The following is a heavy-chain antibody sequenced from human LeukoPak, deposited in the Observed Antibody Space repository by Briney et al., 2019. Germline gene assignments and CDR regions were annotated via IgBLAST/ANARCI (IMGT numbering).Heavy chain of an antibody. CDR3: ARLQSSGYYRPLGAFDI. CDR1: AGSISSSSYS. J-gene: IGHJ3*02. CDR2: IYYSGST. D-gene: IGHD3-22*01. Sequence: SETLSLTCTVSAGSISSSSYSWGWIRQPPGKGLEWIGSIYYSGSTYFNPSLKSRVTISVDTSKNQFSLKLSSVTAADTAVYYCARLQSSGYYRPLGAFDIWDQGTMVTVSS. V-gene: IGHV4-39*07.